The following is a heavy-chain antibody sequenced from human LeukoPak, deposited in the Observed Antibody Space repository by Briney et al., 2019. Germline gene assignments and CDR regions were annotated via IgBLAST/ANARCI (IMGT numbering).Heavy chain of an antibody. Sequence: GGSLRLSCAASGLTFSNYAMSWVRHTPGGGLEWVSAISDSGGTTYYADSVKGRFTISRDNSKNTLYLQMNSLRGEDTAVYHCAKLARGYCSSAACPNWFDHWGQGTLVTVSS. CDR2: ISDSGGTT. CDR3: AKLARGYCSSAACPNWFDH. CDR1: GLTFSNYA. J-gene: IGHJ5*02. V-gene: IGHV3-23*01. D-gene: IGHD2-2*01.